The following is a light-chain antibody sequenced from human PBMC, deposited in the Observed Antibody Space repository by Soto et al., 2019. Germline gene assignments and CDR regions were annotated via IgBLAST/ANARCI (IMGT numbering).Light chain of an antibody. J-gene: IGKJ1*01. CDR2: WAS. V-gene: IGKV4-1*01. CDR1: QSVLYSSNNTNY. CDR3: QQYYSTPRT. Sequence: DIVMTQSPDSLAVSLGERATINCKSSQSVLYSSNNTNYLAWYQQKPGQPPKLLIYWASTRESGAPDRFSGSGSGTDFPHTISSLQAEEGAGYYCQQYYSTPRTFGQGTKVEIK.